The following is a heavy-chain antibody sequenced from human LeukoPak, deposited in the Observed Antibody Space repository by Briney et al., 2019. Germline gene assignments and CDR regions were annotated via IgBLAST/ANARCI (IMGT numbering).Heavy chain of an antibody. Sequence: EASVKVSCKASGYTFTSYGISWVRQAPGQGLEWMGWISAYNGNTNYAQKLQGRVTMTTDTSTSTAYMELRSLRSDDTAVYYCARDPISSGYYQPVDYWGQGTLVTVSS. J-gene: IGHJ4*02. CDR2: ISAYNGNT. CDR1: GYTFTSYG. V-gene: IGHV1-18*01. CDR3: ARDPISSGYYQPVDY. D-gene: IGHD3-22*01.